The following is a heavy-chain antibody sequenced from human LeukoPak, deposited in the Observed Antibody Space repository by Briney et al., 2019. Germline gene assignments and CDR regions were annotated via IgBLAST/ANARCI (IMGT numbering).Heavy chain of an antibody. J-gene: IGHJ4*02. Sequence: GASVKVSCKASGYTFTSYGISWGRQAPGQRLEWMGWISAYNGNTNYAQKLQGRVTMTTDTSTSTAYMELRSLRSEGTAVYHCARDFISVRRAVAMANYWGQGTLGTVSS. CDR3: ARDFISVRRAVAMANY. V-gene: IGHV1-18*01. CDR2: ISAYNGNT. D-gene: IGHD5-24*01. CDR1: GYTFTSYG.